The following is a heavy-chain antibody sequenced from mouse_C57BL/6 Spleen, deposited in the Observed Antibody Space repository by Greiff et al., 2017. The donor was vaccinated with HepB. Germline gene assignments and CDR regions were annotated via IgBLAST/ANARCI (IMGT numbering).Heavy chain of an antibody. Sequence: VQLQQSGPELVKPGASVKISCKASGYTFTDYYMNWVKQSPGKSLEWIGDINPNYGGTSYNQKFKGKATLTVDKSSSTAYMELRSLTSEDSAVYYCARSDYCSSSYDAMDYWGQGTSVTVSS. V-gene: IGHV1-26*01. CDR1: GYTFTDYY. J-gene: IGHJ4*01. D-gene: IGHD1-1*01. CDR2: INPNYGGT. CDR3: ARSDYCSSSYDAMDY.